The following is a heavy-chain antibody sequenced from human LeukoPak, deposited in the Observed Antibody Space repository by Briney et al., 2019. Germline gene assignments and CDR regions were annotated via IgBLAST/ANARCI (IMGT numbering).Heavy chain of an antibody. V-gene: IGHV3-74*01. CDR1: GITFSSYW. CDR2: INTQGTYT. D-gene: IGHD2-15*01. CDR3: VIDLGDYNDF. J-gene: IGHJ4*02. Sequence: GGSLRLSCAVSGITFSSYWMHWVRQDPGRGLLWVSRINTQGTYTNYADSVKGRFTISRDNAENTLYLQMSGLRADDTAVYYCVIDLGDYNDFWGQGTLVSVSS.